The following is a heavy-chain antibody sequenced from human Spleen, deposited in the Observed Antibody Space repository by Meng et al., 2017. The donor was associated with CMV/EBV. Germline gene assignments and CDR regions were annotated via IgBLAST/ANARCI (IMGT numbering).Heavy chain of an antibody. D-gene: IGHD5-12*01. Sequence: ASVKVSCKASGGTFSSYAISWVRQAPGQGLEWMGIINPSGGSTSYAQKFQGRVTMTRDTSTSTVYMELSSLRSEDTAVYYCARDLVYGGYAGLDYWGQGTLVTVSS. CDR2: INPSGGST. V-gene: IGHV1-46*01. CDR1: GGTFSSYA. J-gene: IGHJ4*02. CDR3: ARDLVYGGYAGLDY.